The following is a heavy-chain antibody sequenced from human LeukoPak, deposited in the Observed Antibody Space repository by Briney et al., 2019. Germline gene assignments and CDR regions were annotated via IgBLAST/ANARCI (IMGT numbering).Heavy chain of an antibody. CDR3: AFDFGGYSDT. CDR1: VATFSTFW. V-gene: IGHV3-74*01. Sequence: GGSLRLSCAVSVATFSTFWMHWVRQVPGKGPAWVSRTNPDGSRVDYADSVKGRFTISRDNARDTLYLQMNSLRVEDTAMYYCAFDFGGYSDTWGQGNLVTVSS. CDR2: TNPDGSRV. D-gene: IGHD3-10*01. J-gene: IGHJ5*02.